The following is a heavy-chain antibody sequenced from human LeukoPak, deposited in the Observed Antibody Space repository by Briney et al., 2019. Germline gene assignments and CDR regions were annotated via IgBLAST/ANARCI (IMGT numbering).Heavy chain of an antibody. J-gene: IGHJ5*01. V-gene: IGHV1-69*01. CDR3: AREVIDFGVLKNKWFDS. D-gene: IGHD3-16*01. CDR2: IIPLYFTT. Sequence: GSSVKVSCEASGDTFSHYAISWARQAPGQALEWMGVIIPLYFTTNYAQKFQDRVTITADASTSTVYMEMSALRSDDTAMYYCAREVIDFGVLKNKWFDSWGQGTLVTVSS. CDR1: GDTFSHYA.